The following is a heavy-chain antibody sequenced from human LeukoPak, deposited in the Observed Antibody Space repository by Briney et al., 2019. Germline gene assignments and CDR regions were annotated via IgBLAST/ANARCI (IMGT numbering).Heavy chain of an antibody. CDR1: GFTFDDYA. Sequence: PGGSLRLSCAASGFTFDDYAMHWVRQAPVKGLEWVSGISWNSGSIGYADSVKGRFTISRDNAKNSLYLQMNSLRAEDTALYYCAKDTNMGMDVWGQGTTVTVSS. V-gene: IGHV3-9*01. J-gene: IGHJ6*02. CDR2: ISWNSGSI. CDR3: AKDTNMGMDV.